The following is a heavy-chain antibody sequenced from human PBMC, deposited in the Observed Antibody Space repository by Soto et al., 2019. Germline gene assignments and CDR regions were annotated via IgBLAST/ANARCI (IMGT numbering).Heavy chain of an antibody. J-gene: IGHJ4*02. CDR1: GFTFSSYG. V-gene: IGHV3-33*01. CDR2: IWYDGSNK. CDR3: ARDLGYCSSTSCPSGGYSYGFFDY. D-gene: IGHD2-2*01. Sequence: GGSLRLSCAASGFTFSSYGMHWVRQAPGKGLEWVAVIWYDGSNKYYADSVKGRFTISRDNSKNTLYRQMNSLRAEDTAVDYCARDLGYCSSTSCPSGGYSYGFFDYWGQGTLVTVSS.